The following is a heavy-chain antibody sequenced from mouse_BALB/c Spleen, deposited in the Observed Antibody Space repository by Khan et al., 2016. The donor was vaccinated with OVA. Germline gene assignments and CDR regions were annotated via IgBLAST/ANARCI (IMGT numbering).Heavy chain of an antibody. CDR1: GFTFSSYG. J-gene: IGHJ2*01. V-gene: IGHV5-17*02. D-gene: IGHD1-1*01. CDR2: ISGDSNTI. Sequence: EVELVESGGDLVQPGGSRKLSCAASGFTFSSYGMHWVRQAPEKGLEWVAYISGDSNTICYADTVKGRFTISRDNPRNTLFLQMTSLMSEDTAMYYCATSYFCGYCFDYWGPGTTLTVSS. CDR3: ATSYFCGYCFDY.